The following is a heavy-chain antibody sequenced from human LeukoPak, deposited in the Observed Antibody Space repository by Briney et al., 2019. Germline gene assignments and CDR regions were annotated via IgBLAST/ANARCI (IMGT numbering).Heavy chain of an antibody. V-gene: IGHV4-61*02. Sequence: SETLSLTCTVSGGSISSGSYHWSWIRQPAGKGLEWIGRIYTSGSTNYNPSLKSRVTISVDTSKNQFSLKLSSVTAADTAVYYCARDLTLKQSYGYYCYYMDVWGKGTTVTVSS. CDR3: ARDLTLKQSYGYYCYYMDV. CDR1: GGSISSGSYH. J-gene: IGHJ6*03. CDR2: IYTSGST. D-gene: IGHD1-26*01.